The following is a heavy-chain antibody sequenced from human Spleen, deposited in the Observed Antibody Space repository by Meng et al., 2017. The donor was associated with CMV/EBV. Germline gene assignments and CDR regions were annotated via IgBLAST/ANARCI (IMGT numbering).Heavy chain of an antibody. V-gene: IGHV3-11*01. CDR3: ARDGPMCSSTSCYYYYFGMDV. CDR1: GFTFSDHY. D-gene: IGHD2-2*01. J-gene: IGHJ6*02. Sequence: GESLKISCAASGFTFSDHYMSWIRRAPGKGLEWVSYISHSGSTIYYADSVKGRFTISRDNAKDSLYLEMDSLTAEDTAVYYCARDGPMCSSTSCYYYYFGMDVWGQGTTVTVSS. CDR2: ISHSGSTI.